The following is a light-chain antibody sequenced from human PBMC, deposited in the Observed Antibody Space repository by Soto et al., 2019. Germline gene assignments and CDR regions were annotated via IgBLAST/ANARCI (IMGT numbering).Light chain of an antibody. J-gene: IGKJ1*01. CDR1: QSVSSSY. Sequence: EIVLTQSPATLSLSPGERATLSCRASQSVSSSYLAWYQQKPGQAPRFLIYSASSRATGIPDRFSGSGSGTDFAHTSSRQESEDVAVYYWQQYGRSPRTFGQGTKVDIK. CDR3: QQYGRSPRT. CDR2: SAS. V-gene: IGKV3-20*01.